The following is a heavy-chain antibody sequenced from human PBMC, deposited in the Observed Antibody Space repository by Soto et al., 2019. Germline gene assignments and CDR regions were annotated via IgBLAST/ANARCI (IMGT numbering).Heavy chain of an antibody. V-gene: IGHV4-4*07. CDR1: GDSMSSYY. J-gene: IGHJ4*03. CDR3: AGGQSGAANF. CDR2: ISATGTT. Sequence: SETLSLTCSVSGDSMSSYYWSWIRQSAEKGLEWIGRISATGTTSYIPSLKSRITLSVDTSKNQFSLNLKFVTAADTAVYFCAGGQSGAANFWGQGTLVTVSS. D-gene: IGHD2-15*01.